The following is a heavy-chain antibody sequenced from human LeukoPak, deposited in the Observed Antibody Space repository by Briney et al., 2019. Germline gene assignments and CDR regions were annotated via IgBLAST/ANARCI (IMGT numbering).Heavy chain of an antibody. CDR2: IYSGGST. J-gene: IGHJ3*02. V-gene: IGHV3-53*01. Sequence: GGSLRLSCAASGFRFNTFWMSWVRQAPGKGLEWVSVIYSGGSTYYADSVKGRFTISRDNSKNTLYLQMNSLRAEDTAVYYCASLYGDYVDAFDIWGQGTMVTVSS. D-gene: IGHD4-17*01. CDR3: ASLYGDYVDAFDI. CDR1: GFRFNTFW.